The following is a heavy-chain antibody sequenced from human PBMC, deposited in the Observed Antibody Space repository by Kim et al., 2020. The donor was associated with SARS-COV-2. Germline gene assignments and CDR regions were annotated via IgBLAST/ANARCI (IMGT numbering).Heavy chain of an antibody. CDR3: ARGDGGNDY. Sequence: GNTKYLQNFQGRVTITRDTSASTAYMELSSLRSEDTAVYYCARGDGGNDYWGQGTLVTVSS. D-gene: IGHD3-16*01. J-gene: IGHJ4*02. CDR2: GNT. V-gene: IGHV1-3*01.